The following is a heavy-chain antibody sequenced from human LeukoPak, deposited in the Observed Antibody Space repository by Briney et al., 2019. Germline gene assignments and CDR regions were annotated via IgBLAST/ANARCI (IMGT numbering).Heavy chain of an antibody. CDR1: GFTFDDYA. Sequence: PGRSLRLSCAASGFTFDDYAMHWVRQAPGKGLEWVSGISWNSGSIGYADSVKGRFTISRDNAKNSLYLQMNSLRAEDTAVYYCASGAPLGIAAAGTGYWGQGTLVTVSS. J-gene: IGHJ4*02. CDR2: ISWNSGSI. D-gene: IGHD6-13*01. V-gene: IGHV3-9*01. CDR3: ASGAPLGIAAAGTGY.